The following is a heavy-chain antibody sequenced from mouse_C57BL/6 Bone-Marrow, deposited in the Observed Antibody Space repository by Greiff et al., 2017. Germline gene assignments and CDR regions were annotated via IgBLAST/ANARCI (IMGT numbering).Heavy chain of an antibody. CDR2: ISGGGGNT. CDR3: SGQVTTVLATTYFDV. Sequence: EVQLLESGGGLVKPGGSLKLSCAASGYTFSSYTMSWVRQTPEKRLQWVGAISGGGGNTYYPDRVKGRYTISRDKDKNTLYMQMSSLRTEDTALYSCSGQVTTVLATTYFDVWGTGTTVTVSS. V-gene: IGHV5-9*01. CDR1: GYTFSSYT. J-gene: IGHJ1*03. D-gene: IGHD1-1*01.